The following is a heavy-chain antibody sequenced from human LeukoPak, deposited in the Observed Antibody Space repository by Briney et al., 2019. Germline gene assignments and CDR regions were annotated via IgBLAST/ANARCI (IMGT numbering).Heavy chain of an antibody. CDR2: IRYDGSNE. CDR1: GFTFSSYE. D-gene: IGHD3-22*01. J-gene: IGHJ3*02. V-gene: IGHV3-30*02. Sequence: PGGSLRLSCAASGFTFSSYEMNWVRQAPGKGLEWVSFIRYDGSNEYYADSVKGRFTISRDNAKNSLYLQMNSLRAEDTAVYYCARDDGVVVRTDAFDIWGQGTMVTVSS. CDR3: ARDDGVVVRTDAFDI.